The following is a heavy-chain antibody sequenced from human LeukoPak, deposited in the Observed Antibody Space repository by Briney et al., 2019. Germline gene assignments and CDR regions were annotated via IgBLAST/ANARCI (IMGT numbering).Heavy chain of an antibody. D-gene: IGHD3-10*02. Sequence: GGTLRLSCAASGFTFSSFGMNWVRQTPWKGLEWVSSISGGGASAYYADSVKGRFTISRDNAKNSLYLQMNSLRAEDTAVYYCAELGITMIGGVRGKGTTVTISS. CDR3: AELGITMIGGV. J-gene: IGHJ6*04. CDR1: GFTFSSFG. CDR2: ISGGGASA. V-gene: IGHV3-23*01.